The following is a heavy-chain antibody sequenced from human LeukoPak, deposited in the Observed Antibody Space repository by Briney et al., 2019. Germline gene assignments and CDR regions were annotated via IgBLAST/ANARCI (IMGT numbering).Heavy chain of an antibody. J-gene: IGHJ6*03. Sequence: SETLSLTCTVSGGSISSHYWSWIRQPPGKGLEWIGYIYYSGSTNYNPSLKSRVTISVDTSKNQFSLKLSSVTAADTAVYYCARGSYDSSGYSYYYYYYMDVWGKGTTVTVSS. CDR3: ARGSYDSSGYSYYYYYYMDV. V-gene: IGHV4-59*11. D-gene: IGHD3-22*01. CDR2: IYYSGST. CDR1: GGSISSHY.